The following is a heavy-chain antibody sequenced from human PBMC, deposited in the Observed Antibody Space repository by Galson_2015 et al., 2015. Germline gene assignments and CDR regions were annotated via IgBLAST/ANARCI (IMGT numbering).Heavy chain of an antibody. CDR1: GDSVSSNSAA. CDR2: TYYRSKWYN. CDR3: ARDQGYCSGGSCYFHYYGMDV. D-gene: IGHD2-15*01. Sequence: CAISGDSVSSNSAAWNWIRQSPSRGLEWLGRTYYRSKWYNDYAVSVKSRITINPDTSKNQFSLQLNSVTPEDTAVYYCARDQGYCSGGSCYFHYYGMDVWGQGTTVTVSS. V-gene: IGHV6-1*01. J-gene: IGHJ6*02.